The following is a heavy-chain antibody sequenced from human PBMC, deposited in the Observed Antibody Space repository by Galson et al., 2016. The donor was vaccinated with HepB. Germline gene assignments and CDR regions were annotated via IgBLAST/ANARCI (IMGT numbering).Heavy chain of an antibody. CDR1: GYTFISYV. CDR2: INAGNGNT. CDR3: ARSPTGFCSRTKCYGFNYLDR. Sequence: SVKVSCKASGYTFISYVIQWVRQAPGHRLEWMGWINAGNGNTKYSQKIQGRVIIDRDTSASTAYMELSSLRPEDTAIYYCARSPTGFCSRTKCYGFNYLDRWGQGTPVTVSS. D-gene: IGHD2-2*03. V-gene: IGHV1-3*01. J-gene: IGHJ4*02.